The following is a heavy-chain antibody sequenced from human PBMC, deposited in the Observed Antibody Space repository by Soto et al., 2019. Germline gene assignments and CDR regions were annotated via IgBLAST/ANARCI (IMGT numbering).Heavy chain of an antibody. CDR3: ARGIKGPYYYDSSGYYSLNWFDP. CDR1: GFTFSSYS. D-gene: IGHD3-22*01. J-gene: IGHJ5*02. CDR2: ISSSSSTI. V-gene: IGHV3-48*02. Sequence: PGGSLRLSCAASGFTFSSYSMNWVRQAPGKGLEWVSYISSSSSTIYYADSVKGRFTISRDNAKNSLYLQVNSLRDEDTAVYYCARGIKGPYYYDSSGYYSLNWFDPWGQGTLVTVS.